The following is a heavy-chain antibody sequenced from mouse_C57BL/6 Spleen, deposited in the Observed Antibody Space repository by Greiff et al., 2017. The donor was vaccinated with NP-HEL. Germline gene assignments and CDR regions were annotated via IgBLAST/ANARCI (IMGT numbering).Heavy chain of an antibody. CDR1: GYTFTSYG. CDR3: AREGDGNLYYFDY. CDR2: IYPRSGNT. V-gene: IGHV1-81*01. D-gene: IGHD2-1*01. J-gene: IGHJ2*01. Sequence: VMLVESGAELARPGASVKLSCKASGYTFTSYGISWVKQRTGQGLEWIGEIYPRSGNTYYNEKFKGKATLTADKSSSTAYMELRSLTSEDSAVYFCAREGDGNLYYFDYWGQGTTLTVSS.